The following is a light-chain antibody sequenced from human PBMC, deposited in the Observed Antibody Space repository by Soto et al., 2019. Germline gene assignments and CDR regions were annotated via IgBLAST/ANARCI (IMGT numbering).Light chain of an antibody. J-gene: IGKJ3*01. V-gene: IGKV1-12*01. CDR2: ATS. Sequence: DIQMTQSPSSVSASVGESVTMSCRASQGIGSWLAWYQQQPGKAPKLLIFATSSLQGGVPSRFSGSGSGTDFTLTINSLQPEEFATYYCQHNGVFGPGTKVDVK. CDR1: QGIGSW. CDR3: QHNGV.